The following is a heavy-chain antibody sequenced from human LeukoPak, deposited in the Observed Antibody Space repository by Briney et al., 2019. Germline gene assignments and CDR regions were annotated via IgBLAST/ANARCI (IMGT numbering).Heavy chain of an antibody. V-gene: IGHV4-59*08. CDR2: IYFSGTT. Sequence: SETLPLTCTVSGDSISTYYWSWIRQPPGKRLEWIGYIYFSGTTNYNPSLKSRVTISVDTSKNQFSLRLSSVTAADTAVYYCARHGPLYDIWSAQFYFDYWGQGTLVTVSS. J-gene: IGHJ4*02. CDR1: GDSISTYY. CDR3: ARHGPLYDIWSAQFYFDY. D-gene: IGHD3-3*01.